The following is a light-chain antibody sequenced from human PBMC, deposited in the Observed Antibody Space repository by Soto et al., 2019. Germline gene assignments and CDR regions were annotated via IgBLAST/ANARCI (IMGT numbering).Light chain of an antibody. CDR1: QSVFSN. CDR2: GAS. CDR3: QQYNDWPRT. Sequence: EIVMTQSPAILSVSPGERATLSCRASQSVFSNLAWYQQKPGQAPGLLIYGASTRATGIPARFSGSGSGTEFTITISSLQSEDVAVYYCQQYNDWPRTFGQGTKVEIK. V-gene: IGKV3-15*01. J-gene: IGKJ1*01.